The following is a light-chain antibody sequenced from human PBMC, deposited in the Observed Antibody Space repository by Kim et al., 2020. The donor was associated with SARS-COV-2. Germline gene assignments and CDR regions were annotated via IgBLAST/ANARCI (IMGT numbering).Light chain of an antibody. CDR1: QSVSID. CDR2: AAS. V-gene: IGKV3-15*01. CDR3: QQYNTSPRT. Sequence: VARGERVALSCRASQSVSIDLAWYQQKPGQAPMLLISAASSRATGIPARFSGSGSGTEFTLTISSLQSEDFAIYYCQQYNTSPRTFGQGNKVDIK. J-gene: IGKJ1*01.